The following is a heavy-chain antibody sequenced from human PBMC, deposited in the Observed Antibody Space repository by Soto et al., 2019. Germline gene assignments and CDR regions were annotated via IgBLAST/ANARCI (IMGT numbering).Heavy chain of an antibody. Sequence: QVQVVESGGGVVQPGRSLRLSCASSGFTFSSFGMHWVRQAPGKGLEWVSLIWYDGSKKSYGDSVKGRFTISRVNSRNTVYFQMNSLRADATAVYYCARDASYYSLWSGYYPSRNGMDVWGQGTTVTVSS. D-gene: IGHD3-3*01. J-gene: IGHJ6*02. CDR3: ARDASYYSLWSGYYPSRNGMDV. CDR1: GFTFSSFG. CDR2: IWYDGSKK. V-gene: IGHV3-33*01.